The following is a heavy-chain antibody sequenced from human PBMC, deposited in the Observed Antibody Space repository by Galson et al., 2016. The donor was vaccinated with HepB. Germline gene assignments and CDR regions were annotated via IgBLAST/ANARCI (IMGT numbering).Heavy chain of an antibody. CDR1: GVTFRNYG. J-gene: IGHJ4*02. D-gene: IGHD1-14*01. V-gene: IGHV3-23*01. Sequence: SLRLSCAASGVTFRNYGMHWVRQAPGKGLEWVSGISGSGGSTYYADSVKGRFTISRDNSKNTLYVQMNSLRAEDTAVYYCAKGYGLFDYWGQGTLVTVSS. CDR3: AKGYGLFDY. CDR2: ISGSGGST.